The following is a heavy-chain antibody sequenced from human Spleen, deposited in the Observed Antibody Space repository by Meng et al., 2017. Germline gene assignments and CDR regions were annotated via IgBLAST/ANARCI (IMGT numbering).Heavy chain of an antibody. J-gene: IGHJ4*02. CDR1: GGSVSNYNYF. Sequence: SETLSLTCSVSGGSVSNYNYFWTWIRQPPGKGLEWVGYAYYRGSTNYNPSLESRVSISLDTSKNQYSLKVNSVTAADTAVYYCARDDGDYWGQGTLVTVSS. CDR2: AYYRGST. CDR3: ARDDGDY. V-gene: IGHV4-61*01.